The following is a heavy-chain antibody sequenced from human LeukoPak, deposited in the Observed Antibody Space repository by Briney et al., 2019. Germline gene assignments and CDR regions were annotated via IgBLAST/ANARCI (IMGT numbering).Heavy chain of an antibody. CDR3: AKYVTPPGTYYYGLDV. V-gene: IGHV3-23*01. Sequence: GGSLRLSCAASGFIFSSYAMSWVRQAPGKGLEWVSGTSGSGDATFYADPVKGRFTISRDNSKNTLYLQMNSLRGDDTAVYYCAKYVTPPGTYYYGLDVWGQGTTVTVSS. D-gene: IGHD6-13*01. CDR1: GFIFSSYA. CDR2: TSGSGDAT. J-gene: IGHJ6*02.